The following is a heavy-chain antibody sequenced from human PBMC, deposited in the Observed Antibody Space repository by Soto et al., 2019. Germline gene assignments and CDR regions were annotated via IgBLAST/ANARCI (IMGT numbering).Heavy chain of an antibody. Sequence: SETLSLTCTVSGGSISSGGYYWSWIRQHPGKGLEWIGYIYYSGSTYYNPSLKSRVTISVDTSKNQFSLKLSSVTAADTVVYYCARHELLEILWFGEPEVWGKGTTVTVSS. D-gene: IGHD3-10*01. CDR2: IYYSGST. CDR3: ARHELLEILWFGEPEV. J-gene: IGHJ6*04. V-gene: IGHV4-31*03. CDR1: GGSISSGGYY.